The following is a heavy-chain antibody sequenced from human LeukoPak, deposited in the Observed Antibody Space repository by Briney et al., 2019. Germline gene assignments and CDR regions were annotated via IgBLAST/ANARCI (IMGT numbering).Heavy chain of an antibody. D-gene: IGHD3-10*01. CDR2: ISAYNGNT. CDR1: GYTFTSYD. Sequence: GASVKVSCKASGYTFTSYDINWVRQAPGQGLEWMGWISAYNGNTNYAQKLQGRVTMTTDTSTSTAYMELRSLRSDDTAVYYCARQAGELLYQNWFDPWGQGTLVTVSS. CDR3: ARQAGELLYQNWFDP. V-gene: IGHV1-18*01. J-gene: IGHJ5*02.